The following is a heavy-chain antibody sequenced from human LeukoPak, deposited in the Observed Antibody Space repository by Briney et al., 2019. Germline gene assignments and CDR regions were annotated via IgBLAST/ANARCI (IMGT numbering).Heavy chain of an antibody. CDR1: GFTFSSYA. Sequence: GGSLRLSCAASGFTFSSYAMSWVRQAPGKGLEWVSAISGSGGSTYYADSVKGRFTISRDNAKNTLYLQMNSLRAEDTAVYYCAATSYGDYDLDYWGQGTLVTVSS. V-gene: IGHV3-23*01. CDR2: ISGSGGST. CDR3: AATSYGDYDLDY. D-gene: IGHD4-17*01. J-gene: IGHJ4*02.